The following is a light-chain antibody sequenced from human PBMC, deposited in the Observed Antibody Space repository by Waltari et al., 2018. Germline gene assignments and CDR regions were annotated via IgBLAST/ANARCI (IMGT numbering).Light chain of an antibody. J-gene: IGKJ3*01. CDR3: QKYSTSPPT. V-gene: IGKV3-20*01. Sequence: VILTQSPATLSLSPGERATPSCRASQSVSSYLAWYQQKPGQAPRLLIYGASSRATGIPDRFSGSGSGTEFTLTISSLEPEDFAVYYCQKYSTSPPTFGPGTKLDIK. CDR1: QSVSSY. CDR2: GAS.